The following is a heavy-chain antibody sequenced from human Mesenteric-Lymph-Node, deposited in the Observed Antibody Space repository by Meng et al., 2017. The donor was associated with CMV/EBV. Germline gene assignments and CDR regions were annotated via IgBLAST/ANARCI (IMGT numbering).Heavy chain of an antibody. CDR3: ATFTDFWSGYYRGWLDP. Sequence: SVQVSCKASGGTFYNYAITWVRQAPGQGLEWVGGIIPVLRSTNYAQNFQGRVTLTTDESSNTAYMELSSLRSEDTAIYYCATFTDFWSGYYRGWLDPWGQGTLVTVSS. CDR2: IIPVLRST. V-gene: IGHV1-69*05. D-gene: IGHD3-3*01. J-gene: IGHJ5*02. CDR1: GGTFYNYA.